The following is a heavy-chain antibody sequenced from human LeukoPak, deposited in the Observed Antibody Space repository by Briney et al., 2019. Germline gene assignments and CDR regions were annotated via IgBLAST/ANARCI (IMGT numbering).Heavy chain of an antibody. J-gene: IGHJ6*02. CDR2: IIPIFGTA. CDR1: GGTFSSYA. CDR3: ARRLGVLRYFDPLDYGMDV. D-gene: IGHD3-9*01. Sequence: GASVKVSCKASGGTFSSYAISWVRQAPGQGLEWMGGIIPIFGTANYAQKFQGRVTMTTDTSTSTAYMELRSLRSDDTAVYYCARRLGVLRYFDPLDYGMDVWGQGTTVTVSS. V-gene: IGHV1-69*05.